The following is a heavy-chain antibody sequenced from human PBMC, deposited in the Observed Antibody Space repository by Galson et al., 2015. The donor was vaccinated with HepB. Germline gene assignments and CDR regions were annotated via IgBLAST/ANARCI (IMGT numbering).Heavy chain of an antibody. CDR3: ARERRDDFWSGYYRDYYYYYYGMDV. CDR2: INHSGST. V-gene: IGHV4-34*01. J-gene: IGHJ6*02. D-gene: IGHD3-3*01. CDR1: GGSFSGYY. Sequence: SETLSLTCAVYGGSFSGYYWSWIRQPPGKGLEWIGEINHSGSTNYNPSLKSRVTISVDTSKNQFSLKLSSVTAADTAVYYCARERRDDFWSGYYRDYYYYYYGMDVWGQGTTVTVSS.